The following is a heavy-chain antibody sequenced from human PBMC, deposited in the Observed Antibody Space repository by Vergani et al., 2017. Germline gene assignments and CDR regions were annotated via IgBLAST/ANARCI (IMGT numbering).Heavy chain of an antibody. Sequence: QVQLVASGGGLVRPGGSLRLSCAASGFIFSDYDMTWIRQAPGKGLEWLAHISDGGETKMDADSLEGRFTGTRDTSKKTLSLQMRSLRADDAAVYYCAKDGSENSDYGYFDYWGQGTLVTVSS. CDR1: GFIFSDYD. D-gene: IGHD4-17*01. V-gene: IGHV3-11*04. J-gene: IGHJ4*02. CDR2: ISDGGETK. CDR3: AKDGSENSDYGYFDY.